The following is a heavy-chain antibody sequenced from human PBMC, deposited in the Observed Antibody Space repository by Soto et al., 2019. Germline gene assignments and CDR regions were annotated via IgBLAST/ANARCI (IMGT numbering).Heavy chain of an antibody. J-gene: IGHJ3*02. CDR2: IYYSGST. CDR3: ARAADIVVVPAAIGHAFDI. D-gene: IGHD2-2*01. Sequence: QVQLQESGPGLVKPSQTLSLTCTVSGGSISSGGYYWSWIRQHPGKGLEWIGYIYYSGSTYYNPSLKSRVTISVDTSKNQFSLKLSSVTAADTAVYYCARAADIVVVPAAIGHAFDIWPRDNGHRLF. V-gene: IGHV4-31*03. CDR1: GGSISSGGYY.